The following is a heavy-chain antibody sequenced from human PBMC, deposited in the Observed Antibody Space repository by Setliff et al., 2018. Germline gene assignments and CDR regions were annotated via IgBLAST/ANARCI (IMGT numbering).Heavy chain of an antibody. J-gene: IGHJ4*02. CDR3: VRGPGPRVVVAMPFDH. D-gene: IGHD3-22*01. CDR1: GFMFYTFG. V-gene: IGHV1-18*01. Sequence: ASVKVSCKTSGFMFYTFGFSWVRHVPEQGFEWMGCISGYNGNTNYAQKFQDRVTVTMDTSTSTAYMELRSLRSDDTAVYYCVRGPGPRVVVAMPFDHWGQGALVTVSS. CDR2: ISGYNGNT.